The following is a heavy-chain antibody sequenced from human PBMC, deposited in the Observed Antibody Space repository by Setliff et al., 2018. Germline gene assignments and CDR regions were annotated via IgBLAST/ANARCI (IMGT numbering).Heavy chain of an antibody. Sequence: GGSLRLSCVVSGVVFRNYHLNWVRQTPEKGLEWVSSFSGSNEYIKYADSVKGRFTISRDNSKNTLYLQMNSLRAEDTAVYYSVAGPWYFDLWGRGTLVTVSS. D-gene: IGHD6-19*01. CDR1: GVVFRNYH. CDR3: VAGPWYFDL. V-gene: IGHV3-21*01. CDR2: FSGSNEYI. J-gene: IGHJ2*01.